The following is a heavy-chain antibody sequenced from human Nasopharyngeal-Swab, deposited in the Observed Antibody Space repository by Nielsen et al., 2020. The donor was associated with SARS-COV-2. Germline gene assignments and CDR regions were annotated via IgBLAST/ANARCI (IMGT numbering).Heavy chain of an antibody. CDR1: GGSFSGYY. V-gene: IGHV4-34*01. J-gene: IGHJ4*02. CDR2: INHSGST. CDR3: ARNPFDY. Sequence: SETLSLTCAVYGGSFSGYYWSWIRQPPGKGLEWIEEINHSGSTNYNPSLKSRVTISVDTSKNQFSLKLSSVTAADTAVYYCARNPFDYWGQGTLVTVSS.